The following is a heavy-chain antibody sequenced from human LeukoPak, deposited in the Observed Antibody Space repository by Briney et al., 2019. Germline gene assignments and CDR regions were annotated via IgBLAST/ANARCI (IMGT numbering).Heavy chain of an antibody. D-gene: IGHD3-10*01. J-gene: IGHJ5*02. CDR2: ISYDGSNK. Sequence: GGSLRLSCAASGFTFSSYGMHWVRQAPGKGLEWVAVISYDGSNKYYADSVKGRFTISRDNSKNTLYLQMNSLIAEDTAVYYCAKGAGGPYNWFDPWGQGTLVTVSS. V-gene: IGHV3-30*18. CDR3: AKGAGGPYNWFDP. CDR1: GFTFSSYG.